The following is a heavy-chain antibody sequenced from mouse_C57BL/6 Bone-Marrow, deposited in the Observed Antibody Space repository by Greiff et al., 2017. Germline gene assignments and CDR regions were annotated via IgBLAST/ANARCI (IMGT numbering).Heavy chain of an antibody. CDR3: ASCYYGRFFDY. Sequence: QVQLKQSGAELARPGASVKLSCKASGYTFTSYGISWVKQRTGQGLEWIGEIYPRSGNTYYNEKFKGKATLTADKSSSTAYMELRSLTSEDSAVYFCASCYYGRFFDYWGKGTTLTVSS. CDR2: IYPRSGNT. J-gene: IGHJ2*01. V-gene: IGHV1-81*01. CDR1: GYTFTSYG. D-gene: IGHD1-1*01.